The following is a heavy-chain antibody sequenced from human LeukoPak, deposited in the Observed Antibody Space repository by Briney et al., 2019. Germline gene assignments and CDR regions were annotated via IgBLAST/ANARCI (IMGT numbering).Heavy chain of an antibody. V-gene: IGHV3-7*01. CDR1: GFTFSSFW. CDR3: AKAPSRGAPYYYYGMDV. Sequence: GGSLRLSCAASGFTFSSFWMSWVRQAPGKGLEWVANINQDGSEKNHVDSVKGRFTISRDNSKNTLYLQMNSLRAEDTAVYYCAKAPSRGAPYYYYGMDVWGQGTTVTVSS. CDR2: INQDGSEK. D-gene: IGHD3-16*01. J-gene: IGHJ6*02.